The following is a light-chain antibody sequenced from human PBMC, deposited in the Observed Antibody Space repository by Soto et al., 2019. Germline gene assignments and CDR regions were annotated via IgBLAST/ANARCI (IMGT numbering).Light chain of an antibody. CDR3: SSYAGSNNLV. CDR2: EVS. Sequence: QSALTQPPSASGSPGQSVTISCTGTSSDIGGYDYVSWYQQHPDKAPKLMIYEVSKRPSGVPDRFSGSKSGNTASLTVSGVQAEDDADYYCSSYAGSNNLVFGGGTKLTVL. V-gene: IGLV2-8*01. J-gene: IGLJ2*01. CDR1: SSDIGGYDY.